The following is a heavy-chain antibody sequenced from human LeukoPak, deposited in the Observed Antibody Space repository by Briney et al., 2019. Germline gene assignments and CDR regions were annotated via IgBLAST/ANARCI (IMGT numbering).Heavy chain of an antibody. J-gene: IGHJ6*03. CDR3: ARVTWFPGTSYYYMDV. Sequence: SGTLSLTCAVSRGSISSNTWWSWVRQPPGKGLEWIGEIYRSGSTHYNPSLKSRVTISVDKTKKEFSLKLSSVTAADTAVYYCARVTWFPGTSYYYMDVWGKGTTVTVSS. D-gene: IGHD1-1*01. V-gene: IGHV4-4*02. CDR2: IYRSGST. CDR1: RGSISSNTW.